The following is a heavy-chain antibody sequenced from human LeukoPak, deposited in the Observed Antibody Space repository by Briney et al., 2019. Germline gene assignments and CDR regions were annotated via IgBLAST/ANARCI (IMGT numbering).Heavy chain of an antibody. J-gene: IGHJ4*02. Sequence: PGGSLRLSCAASGFTFSSYAMSWVRQAPAKGLEGLSAISASGGSTYYADSVKGRFTISRDNSQNTLYLQTNSTRAEDTAVYNCEKVLAMIRGKDYWGQGTLVTVSS. CDR1: GFTFSSYA. D-gene: IGHD3-10*01. V-gene: IGHV3-23*01. CDR3: EKVLAMIRGKDY. CDR2: ISASGGST.